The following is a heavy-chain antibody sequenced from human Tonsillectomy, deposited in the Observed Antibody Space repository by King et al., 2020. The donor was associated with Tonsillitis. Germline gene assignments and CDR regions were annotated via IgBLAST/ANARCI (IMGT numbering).Heavy chain of an antibody. J-gene: IGHJ4*02. CDR2: INHSGST. D-gene: IGHD1-7*01. CDR3: ARGPNWNYIH. V-gene: IGHV4-34*01. CDR1: GGSFSGYY. Sequence: VQLQQWGAGLLKPSETLSLTCAVYGGSFSGYYWSWIRQPPGKGLEWIGEINHSGSTNYNPSLKSRVTIPVDTSKNQFSLKLSSVTAADTAVYYCARGPNWNYIHWGQGTLVTVSS.